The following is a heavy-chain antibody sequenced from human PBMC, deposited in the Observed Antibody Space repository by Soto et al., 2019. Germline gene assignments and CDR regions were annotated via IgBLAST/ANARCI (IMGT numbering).Heavy chain of an antibody. CDR2: ISTSSSYI. D-gene: IGHD6-13*01. V-gene: IGHV3-21*01. Sequence: GGSLRLSCVASRFTFTSYAMSWVRQAPGKGLEWVSSISTSSSYIYYADSVKGRFTISRDNAKNSLSLQMNSLRAEDTAVYYCASSAAAGRFDYWGQGTLVTVSS. J-gene: IGHJ4*02. CDR3: ASSAAAGRFDY. CDR1: RFTFTSYA.